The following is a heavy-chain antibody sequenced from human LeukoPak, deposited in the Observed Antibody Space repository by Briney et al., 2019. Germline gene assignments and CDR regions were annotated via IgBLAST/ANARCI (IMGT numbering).Heavy chain of an antibody. D-gene: IGHD3-22*01. CDR2: ISPDGSSA. CDR1: GFTFRSFW. J-gene: IGHJ3*02. Sequence: GGSLRLSCAASGFTFRSFWMHWVRQAPGKGLVWVSRISPDGSSAHYEDSVNGRFTISRDNAKNTLYLQMNSLRAEDTAVYYCATLRAVVAFDDFDIWGQGTMVTVSS. CDR3: ATLRAVVAFDDFDI. V-gene: IGHV3-74*01.